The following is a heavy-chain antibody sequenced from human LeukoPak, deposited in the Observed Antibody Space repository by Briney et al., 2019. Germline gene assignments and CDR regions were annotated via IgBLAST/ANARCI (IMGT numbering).Heavy chain of an antibody. J-gene: IGHJ5*02. V-gene: IGHV1-69*06. Sequence: ASVKVSCKASGGTFSSYAISWVRQAPGQGLEWMGGIIPIFGTANYAQKFQGRVTITADKSTSTAYMELSSLRSEDTAVYYCARQFWYNWNDAFDPWGQGTLVTVSS. CDR2: IIPIFGTA. D-gene: IGHD1-1*01. CDR3: ARQFWYNWNDAFDP. CDR1: GGTFSSYA.